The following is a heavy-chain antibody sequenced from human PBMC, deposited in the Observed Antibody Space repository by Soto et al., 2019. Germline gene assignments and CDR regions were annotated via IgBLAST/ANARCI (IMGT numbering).Heavy chain of an antibody. V-gene: IGHV1-69*06. Sequence: QVQMVQSGAEVKKPGSSVKVSCKTSGDTFSSYAISWVRQAPGQGLAWMGGIIPLYGTTYYAENFQGRVTITADKSTTTAYMDLTSLRSEDTAVYFCARDLYCSGGSCHDGRFDSWGQGTLVTVSS. CDR1: GDTFSSYA. D-gene: IGHD2-15*01. J-gene: IGHJ5*01. CDR3: ARDLYCSGGSCHDGRFDS. CDR2: IIPLYGTT.